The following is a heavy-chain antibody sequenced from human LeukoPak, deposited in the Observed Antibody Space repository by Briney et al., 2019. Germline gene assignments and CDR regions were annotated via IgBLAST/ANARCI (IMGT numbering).Heavy chain of an antibody. D-gene: IGHD3-3*01. V-gene: IGHV3-7*01. J-gene: IGHJ4*02. CDR1: GFTFSDAW. CDR2: IKQDGSEQ. CDR3: ATYSYYDFWSGYYTSTGPQGRAFDY. Sequence: GGSLRLSCAASGFTFSDAWMTWVRQAPGKGLELVANIKQDGSEQYYVDSVKGRFTISRDNAKNSLYLQMNSLRAEDTAVYYCATYSYYDFWSGYYTSTGPQGRAFDYWGQGTLVTVSS.